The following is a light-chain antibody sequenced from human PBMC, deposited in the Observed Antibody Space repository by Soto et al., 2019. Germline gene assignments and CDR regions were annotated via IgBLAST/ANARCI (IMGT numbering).Light chain of an antibody. Sequence: TVLTQSPGTLSLPPGERVTLSCRASQSVSNRYLAWYQQKPGQAPRLLIYGASSRATGIPDRFSGSGSGTDFTLTISRLEPEDFAVYYCQQYGDSVTFGGGTKVEIK. CDR1: QSVSNRY. CDR2: GAS. J-gene: IGKJ4*01. V-gene: IGKV3-20*01. CDR3: QQYGDSVT.